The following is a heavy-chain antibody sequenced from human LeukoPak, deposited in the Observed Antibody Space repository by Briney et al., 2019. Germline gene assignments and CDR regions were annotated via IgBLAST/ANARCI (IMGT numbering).Heavy chain of an antibody. V-gene: IGHV3-30*01. J-gene: IGHJ6*03. Sequence: PGGSLRLSCAASGFTLSRNVMHWVRQAPGKGLEWVALTSYDGNNKFYADSVKGRFTISRDNSRNTLYLQMNSLRGEDAAVYSCARGGIPTGPYYYFYYMDVWGKGTAVTVSS. CDR3: ARGGIPTGPYYYFYYMDV. CDR1: GFTLSRNV. CDR2: TSYDGNNK. D-gene: IGHD3-10*01.